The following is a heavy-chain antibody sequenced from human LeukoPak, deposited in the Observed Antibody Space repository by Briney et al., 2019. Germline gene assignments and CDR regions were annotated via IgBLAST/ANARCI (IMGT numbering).Heavy chain of an antibody. Sequence: SQTLSLTCTVSGGSFSSGSDYCSWIRQTAGKGLEWIGRSYSSGSTNYNPSLKSRVSISVDTSKNQFSLRLSSVTAADTAAYYCAIGFRDSRGYDYIDHWGQGTLVTVSS. J-gene: IGHJ4*02. CDR2: SYSSGST. CDR3: AIGFRDSRGYDYIDH. CDR1: GGSFSSGSDY. D-gene: IGHD3-22*01. V-gene: IGHV4-61*02.